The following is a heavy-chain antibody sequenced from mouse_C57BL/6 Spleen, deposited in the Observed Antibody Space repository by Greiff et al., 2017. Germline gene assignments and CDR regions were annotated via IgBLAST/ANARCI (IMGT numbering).Heavy chain of an antibody. J-gene: IGHJ4*01. V-gene: IGHV2-2*01. Sequence: QVQLQQSGPGLVQPSQSLSITCTVSGFSLTSYGVHWVRQSPGKGLEWLGVIWSGGSTDYNAAFISRLSISKDNSKSQVFFKMNSLQADDTAIYYCARKDPYEPYAMDYWGQGTSVTVSS. D-gene: IGHD2-3*01. CDR3: ARKDPYEPYAMDY. CDR2: IWSGGST. CDR1: GFSLTSYG.